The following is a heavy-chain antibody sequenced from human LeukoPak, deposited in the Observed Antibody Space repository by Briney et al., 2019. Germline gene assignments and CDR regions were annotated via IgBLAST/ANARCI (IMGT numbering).Heavy chain of an antibody. V-gene: IGHV3-53*01. Sequence: GGSLRLSCAASGFTVSSNYMSWVRQAPGKGLEWVSVIYSGGSTYYADSVKGRFTISRDNSKNTLYLQMNSLRAEDTAVYYCAKKGYYDGGGYYMYYFDHWGQGTLVTVSS. CDR2: IYSGGST. CDR3: AKKGYYDGGGYYMYYFDH. CDR1: GFTVSSNY. D-gene: IGHD3-22*01. J-gene: IGHJ4*02.